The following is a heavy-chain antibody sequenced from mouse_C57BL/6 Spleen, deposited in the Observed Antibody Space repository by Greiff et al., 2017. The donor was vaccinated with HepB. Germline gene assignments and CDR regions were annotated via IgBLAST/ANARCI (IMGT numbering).Heavy chain of an antibody. J-gene: IGHJ2*01. CDR2: INPYNGGT. V-gene: IGHV1-19*01. Sequence: VQLKESGPVLVKPGASVKMSCKASGYTFTDYYMNWVKQSHGKSLEWIGVINPYNGGTSYNQKFKGKATLTVDKSSSTAYMELNSLTSEDSAVYYCARRGYDYSYYFDYWGQGTTLTVSS. CDR1: GYTFTDYY. D-gene: IGHD2-4*01. CDR3: ARRGYDYSYYFDY.